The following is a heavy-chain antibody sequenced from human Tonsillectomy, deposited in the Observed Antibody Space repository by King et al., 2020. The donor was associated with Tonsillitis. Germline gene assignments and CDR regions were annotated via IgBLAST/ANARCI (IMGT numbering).Heavy chain of an antibody. J-gene: IGHJ4*02. CDR1: GGSMNGYY. V-gene: IGHV4-59*01. CDR3: VRLTWGSSWTGFYY. D-gene: IGHD6-13*01. Sequence: VQLQESGPGLVKPSETLSLTCTVSGGSMNGYYWSWIRQSPGKGLEWIGNIHYSGSTNYSPSLKSRITISVDTSQRQFSLKMRTVTAADAAVYYCVRLTWGSSWTGFYYWGQGTLVTVSS. CDR2: IHYSGST.